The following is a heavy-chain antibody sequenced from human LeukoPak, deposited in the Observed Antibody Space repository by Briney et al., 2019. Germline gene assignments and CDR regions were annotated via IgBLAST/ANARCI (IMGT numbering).Heavy chain of an antibody. V-gene: IGHV1-18*01. CDR3: ARDRYGITMVRGVALGDANWFDP. CDR1: GYTFTSYG. J-gene: IGHJ5*02. D-gene: IGHD3-10*01. CDR2: ISAYNGNT. Sequence: ASVKVSCKASGYTFTSYGISWVRQAPGQGLEWMGWISAYNGNTNYAQKLQGRVTMTTDTSTSTAYMELRSLRSDDTAVYYCARDRYGITMVRGVALGDANWFDPWGRGTLVTVSS.